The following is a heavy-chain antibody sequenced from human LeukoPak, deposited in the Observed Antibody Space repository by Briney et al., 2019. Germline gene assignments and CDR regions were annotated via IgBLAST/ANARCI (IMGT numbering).Heavy chain of an antibody. CDR3: AREVTPYSSSWYGINYFDY. V-gene: IGHV4-59*01. CDR2: IYYSGST. Sequence: SETLSLTCTVSGGSISSYYWSWIRQPPGKGLEWIGYIYYSGSTNYNPSLKSRVTISVDTSKNQFSLKLSSVTAADTAVYYCAREVTPYSSSWYGINYFDYWGQGTLVTVSS. D-gene: IGHD6-13*01. CDR1: GGSISSYY. J-gene: IGHJ4*02.